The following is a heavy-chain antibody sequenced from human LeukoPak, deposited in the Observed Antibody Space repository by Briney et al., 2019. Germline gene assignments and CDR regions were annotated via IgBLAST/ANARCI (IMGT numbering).Heavy chain of an antibody. CDR3: ARTDYYGSGSYYKVIVGYFDY. J-gene: IGHJ4*02. CDR1: GYTFTSYG. Sequence: ASVKVSCKASGYTFTSYGISWVRQAPGQGLEWMGWISAYNGNTNYAQKLQGRVTVTTDTSTSTAYMELRSLRSDDTAVYYCARTDYYGSGSYYKVIVGYFDYWGQGTLVTVSS. V-gene: IGHV1-18*01. D-gene: IGHD3-10*01. CDR2: ISAYNGNT.